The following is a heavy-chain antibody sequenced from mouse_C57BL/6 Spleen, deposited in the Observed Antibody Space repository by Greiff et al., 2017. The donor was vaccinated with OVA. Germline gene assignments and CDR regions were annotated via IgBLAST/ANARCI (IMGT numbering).Heavy chain of an antibody. CDR2: IDPSDSET. Sequence: VQLQQPGAELVRPGSSVKLSCKASGYTFTSYWMHWVKQRPIQGLEWIGNIDPSDSETHYNQKFKDKATLTVDKSSSTAYMQLSSLTSEDSAVYYCARPPHYGSSFYAMDYWGQGTSVTVSS. V-gene: IGHV1-52*01. CDR1: GYTFTSYW. J-gene: IGHJ4*01. CDR3: ARPPHYGSSFYAMDY. D-gene: IGHD1-1*01.